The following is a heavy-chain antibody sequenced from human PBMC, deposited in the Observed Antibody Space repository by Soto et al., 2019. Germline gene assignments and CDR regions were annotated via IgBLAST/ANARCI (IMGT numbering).Heavy chain of an antibody. J-gene: IGHJ6*02. Sequence: GGSLRLSCAASAFTFSSYAMHWVRQAPGKGLEWLAFISSDGSKKYYADSVKGRFTISRDNSKNTLYLQMNNLRAEDTAVYYCARTYCSSTSCYDMDVWGQGTTVTVSS. CDR1: AFTFSSYA. CDR3: ARTYCSSTSCYDMDV. V-gene: IGHV3-30-3*01. D-gene: IGHD2-2*01. CDR2: ISSDGSKK.